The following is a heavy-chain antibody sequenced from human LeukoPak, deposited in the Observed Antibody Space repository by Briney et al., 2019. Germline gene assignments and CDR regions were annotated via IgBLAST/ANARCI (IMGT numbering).Heavy chain of an antibody. V-gene: IGHV4-34*01. CDR2: INHSGST. Sequence: SETLSLTCAVYGGSFSGYYWSWIRQPPGKGLEWIGEINHSGSTNYNPSLKSRVTISVDTSKNQFSLKLSSVTAADTAVYYCARQAIVVVPAAILGDYYYYYMDVWGKGTTVTVSS. J-gene: IGHJ6*03. CDR3: ARQAIVVVPAAILGDYYYYYMDV. D-gene: IGHD2-2*02. CDR1: GGSFSGYY.